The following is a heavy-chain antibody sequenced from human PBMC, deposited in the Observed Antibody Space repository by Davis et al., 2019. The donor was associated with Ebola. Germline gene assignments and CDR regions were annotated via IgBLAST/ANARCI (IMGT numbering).Heavy chain of an antibody. CDR3: AKDKNYDFWSGYPHDAFDI. CDR2: ISGSGGST. V-gene: IGHV3-23*01. Sequence: GESLKISCAASGFTFSSYAMSWVRQGPGKGLEWVSAISGSGGSTYYADSVKGRFTISRDNSKNTLYLQMNSLRAEDTAIYYCAKDKNYDFWSGYPHDAFDIWGQGTMVTVSS. CDR1: GFTFSSYA. D-gene: IGHD3-3*01. J-gene: IGHJ3*02.